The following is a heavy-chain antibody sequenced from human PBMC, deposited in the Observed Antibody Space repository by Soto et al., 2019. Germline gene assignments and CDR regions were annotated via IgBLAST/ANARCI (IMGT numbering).Heavy chain of an antibody. J-gene: IGHJ4*02. CDR2: ISPSSTYI. CDR1: GLNFEKCS. Sequence: LXLSCAASGLNFEKCSINWVRQPPGKGPEWLASISPSSTYIRYADSVKGRFTISRDNARNSLSLQMMNLRADDTAIYYCATDKGDIEVVPATTWGQGTLVTASS. V-gene: IGHV3-21*04. D-gene: IGHD2-15*01. CDR3: ATDKGDIEVVPATT.